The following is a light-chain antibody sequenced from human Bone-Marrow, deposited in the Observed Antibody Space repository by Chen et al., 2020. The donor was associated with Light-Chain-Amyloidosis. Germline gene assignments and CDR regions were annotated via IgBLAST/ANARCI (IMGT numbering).Light chain of an antibody. J-gene: IGLJ2*01. CDR2: RDT. CDR1: DLPTKY. CDR3: QSADSSGTYEVI. Sequence: SYELTQPPSVSVSPGSTARLTCSGDDLPTKYAYWYQQKPGQAPVLVIHRDTERPSGISERFSGSSSGTTATLTISGVQAEDEADYHCQSADSSGTYEVIFGGGTKLTVL. V-gene: IGLV3-25*03.